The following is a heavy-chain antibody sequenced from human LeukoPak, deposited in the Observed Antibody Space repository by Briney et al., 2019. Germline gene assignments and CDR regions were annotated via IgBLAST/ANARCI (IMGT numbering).Heavy chain of an antibody. Sequence: PGGSLRLSCAASGFTFDDYAMHWVRQAPRKGLEWGSLISWDGGSTYYADSVKGRFTISRDNSKSSLYLQMNSLRAEDTALYYCAKGSNRGLVVPAAIDYWGQGTLVTVSS. V-gene: IGHV3-43D*03. J-gene: IGHJ4*02. CDR1: GFTFDDYA. CDR3: AKGSNRGLVVPAAIDY. D-gene: IGHD2-2*01. CDR2: ISWDGGST.